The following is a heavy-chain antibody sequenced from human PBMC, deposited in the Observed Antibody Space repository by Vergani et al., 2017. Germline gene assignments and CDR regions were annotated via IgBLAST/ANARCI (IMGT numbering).Heavy chain of an antibody. CDR1: GGSFSGYY. V-gene: IGHV4-34*01. Sequence: QVQLQQWGAGLLKPSETLSLTCAVYGGSFSGYYWSWIRQPPGKGLEWIGEINHSGSTNYNPSLKSRVTISVDTSKNQFSLKLSTVNAADTAVAYCARELDTIFGVVNAVDIWGQGTMVTVYS. CDR3: ARELDTIFGVVNAVDI. CDR2: INHSGST. D-gene: IGHD3-3*01. J-gene: IGHJ3*02.